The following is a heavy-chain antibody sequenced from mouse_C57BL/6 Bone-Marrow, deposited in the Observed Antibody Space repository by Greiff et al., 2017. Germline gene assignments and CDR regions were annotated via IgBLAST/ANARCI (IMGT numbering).Heavy chain of an antibody. D-gene: IGHD2-5*01. CDR2: ISDGGSYT. J-gene: IGHJ2*01. Sequence: EVMLVESGGGLVKPGGSLKLSCAASGFTFSSYAMSWVRQTPEKRLEWVATISDGGSYTYYPDNVKGRFTISRDNAKNNLYLQMSHLKSEDTAMYYWARGDDSNYEGDYWGQGTTLTVSS. CDR1: GFTFSSYA. CDR3: ARGDDSNYEGDY. V-gene: IGHV5-4*03.